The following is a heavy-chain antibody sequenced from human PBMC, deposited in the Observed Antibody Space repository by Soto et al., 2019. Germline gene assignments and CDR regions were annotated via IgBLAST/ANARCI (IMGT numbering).Heavy chain of an antibody. CDR2: DRHTEQP. Sequence: PWQNLSLTCAVNGGSFNGENWSWIRPPPGRGLEWLGEDRHTEQPNYTPSLGSRVTISVDTSKNQFSLKLRFVTAADTAVYFCSVGRGEEQLVQIFYYGMDVCGHGTTVT. J-gene: IGHJ6*02. D-gene: IGHD6-13*01. CDR1: GGSFNGEN. V-gene: IGHV4-34*01. CDR3: SVGRGEEQLVQIFYYGMDV.